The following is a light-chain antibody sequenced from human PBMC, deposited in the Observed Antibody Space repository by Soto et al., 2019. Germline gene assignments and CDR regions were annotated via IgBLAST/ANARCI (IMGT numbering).Light chain of an antibody. J-gene: IGLJ1*01. V-gene: IGLV2-23*02. CDR2: EVS. Sequence: QSALTQPASVSGSPGQSITISCTGTSNDVGSYNLVSWYQQHPGKAPKLMIYEVSKRPSGVSNRFSGSKSGNTASLTISGLQAEDEADYYCCSYAGSPYVFGTGTKLTVL. CDR1: SNDVGSYNL. CDR3: CSYAGSPYV.